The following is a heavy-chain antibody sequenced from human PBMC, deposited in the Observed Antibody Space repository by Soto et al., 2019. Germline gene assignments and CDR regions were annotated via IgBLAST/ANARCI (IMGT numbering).Heavy chain of an antibody. CDR1: GFSFRSYG. D-gene: IGHD6-19*01. CDR2: ISYDESNK. J-gene: IGHJ3*02. V-gene: IGHV3-30*18. CDR3: AKQFTPHSSGWPDGFDI. Sequence: QVQLVESGGGVVQPGRSLRLSCAASGFSFRSYGMHWVRQAPGRGLEWVAVISYDESNKYCADSVKGRFTISRDNSKNMLYLQMNSLRAEDTAVYYCAKQFTPHSSGWPDGFDIWGQGTMVTVSS.